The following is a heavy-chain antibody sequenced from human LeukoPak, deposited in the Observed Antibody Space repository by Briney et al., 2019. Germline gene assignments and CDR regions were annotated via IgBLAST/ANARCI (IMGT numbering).Heavy chain of an antibody. V-gene: IGHV4-59*01. CDR2: ILYSGTTT. CDR1: GGSISPYY. Sequence: KPSETLSLTCTVSGGSISPYYSSWIWQTPGKGLEWIGYILYSGTTTNYNPSLKSRVTISVDTSKNQFSLKLSSVTAADTAVYYCARVGDWNDLVYWGQGTLVTVSS. CDR3: ARVGDWNDLVY. D-gene: IGHD1-1*01. J-gene: IGHJ4*02.